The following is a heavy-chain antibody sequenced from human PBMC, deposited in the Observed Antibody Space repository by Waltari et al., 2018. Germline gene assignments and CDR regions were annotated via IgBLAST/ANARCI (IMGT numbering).Heavy chain of an antibody. Sequence: EVQLVESGGGLVKPGGSLRLSCAASGFTFSSYAMSWVRQAPGKGLEWVSVIYSGGSTYYADYVKGRFTISRDNSKNTLYLQMNSLRAEDTAVYYCAKALDKGSERGSNDYWGQGTLVTVSS. CDR2: IYSGGST. V-gene: IGHV3-23*03. CDR1: GFTFSSYA. D-gene: IGHD1-1*01. CDR3: AKALDKGSERGSNDY. J-gene: IGHJ4*02.